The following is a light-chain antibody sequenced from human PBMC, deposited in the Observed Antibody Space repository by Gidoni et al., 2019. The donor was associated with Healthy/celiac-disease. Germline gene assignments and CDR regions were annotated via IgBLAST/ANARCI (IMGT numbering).Light chain of an antibody. J-gene: IGKJ4*01. CDR3: QQANSFPPLT. CDR2: AAS. V-gene: IGKV1D-12*01. Sequence: DIQMTQSPSSVSASVGDRVTITCRASQGISSCLAWYQQKPGKAPKLLSYAASSLQSGVPSRFSGSGSGTDFTLTIRSLQPEDFATYYCQQANSFPPLTFGGGTKVEI. CDR1: QGISSC.